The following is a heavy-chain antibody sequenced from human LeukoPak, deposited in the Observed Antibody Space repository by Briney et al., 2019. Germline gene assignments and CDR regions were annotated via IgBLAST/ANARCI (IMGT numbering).Heavy chain of an antibody. D-gene: IGHD4-17*01. CDR2: ISAYNGNT. CDR3: ARDYLEYGDYGHGT. CDR1: GYTFTSYG. J-gene: IGHJ5*02. V-gene: IGHV1-18*01. Sequence: ASVKVSCKASGYTFTSYGISWVRQAPGQGLERMGWISAYNGNTNYAQKLQGRVTIIADKSTSTAYMELSSLRSEDTAVYYCARDYLEYGDYGHGTWGQGTLVTVSS.